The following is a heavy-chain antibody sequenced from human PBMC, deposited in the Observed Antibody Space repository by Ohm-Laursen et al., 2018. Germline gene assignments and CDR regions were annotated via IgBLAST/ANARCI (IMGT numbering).Heavy chain of an antibody. CDR2: IKEDGSEK. V-gene: IGHV3-7*01. Sequence: SLRLSCAASGFNFSSYWMSWVRQAPGKGLEWVANIKEDGSEKNYVDSVKGRFTISRDNGKNSLYLQMNSLRAEDTAVYYCVKDAGGTYDYWGQGALVTVSS. CDR3: VKDAGGTYDY. J-gene: IGHJ4*02. CDR1: GFNFSSYW.